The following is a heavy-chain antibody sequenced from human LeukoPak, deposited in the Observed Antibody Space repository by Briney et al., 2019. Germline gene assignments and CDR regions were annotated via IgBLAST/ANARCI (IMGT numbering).Heavy chain of an antibody. CDR1: GFTFDDYA. CDR3: AKDIEYNYGYMGYFDY. V-gene: IGHV3-9*01. D-gene: IGHD5-18*01. J-gene: IGHJ4*01. Sequence: GRSLRLSCAASGFTFDDYAMHWVRQAPGKGLEWVSGISWNSGSIGYADSVKGRFTISRDNAENSLYLQMNSLKAEDTALYYCAKDIEYNYGYMGYFDYWGQGTLVTVSS. CDR2: ISWNSGSI.